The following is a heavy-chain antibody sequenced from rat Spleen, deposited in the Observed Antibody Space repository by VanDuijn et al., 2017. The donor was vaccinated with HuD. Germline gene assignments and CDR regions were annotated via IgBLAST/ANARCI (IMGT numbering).Heavy chain of an antibody. CDR3: AVAGYGY. Sequence: EVQLVESGGGFVQPGRSLKLSCAASGFTFSDYYMAWVRQAPKKGLEWVASISYEGNTAFYGDSMKGRFTISRDNAENTVYLQMNSLRSEDTATYYCAVAGYGYWGQGVMVTVSS. J-gene: IGHJ2*01. CDR2: ISYEGNTA. D-gene: IGHD4-3*01. CDR1: GFTFSDYY. V-gene: IGHV5-22*01.